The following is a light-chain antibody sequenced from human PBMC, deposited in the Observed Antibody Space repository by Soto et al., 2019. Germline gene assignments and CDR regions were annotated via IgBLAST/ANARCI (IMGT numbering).Light chain of an antibody. V-gene: IGLV2-14*01. CDR1: SSDVGGHNS. CDR2: NVS. Sequence: QSVLTQPASVSGSPGQSITISCTGTSSDVGGHNSVSWYQQHPGKAPKLMIYNVSNRPSGVSNRFSGSKSGNTASLTISGHLAEDEADYYCTSYTSSSTYVFGAGTQLTVL. J-gene: IGLJ1*01. CDR3: TSYTSSSTYV.